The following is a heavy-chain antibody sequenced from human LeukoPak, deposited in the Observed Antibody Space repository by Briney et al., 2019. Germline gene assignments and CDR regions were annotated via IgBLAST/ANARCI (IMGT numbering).Heavy chain of an antibody. D-gene: IGHD3-10*01. J-gene: IGHJ4*02. Sequence: GGSLRLSCAASGFTFNAYSMNWVRQAPGKGLEWVSSISSSSSYIYYADSVKGRFTISRDNAKNSLYLQMNSLRAEDTAVYYCARDGGVRGVQVRYFDYWGQGTLVTVSS. V-gene: IGHV3-21*01. CDR3: ARDGGVRGVQVRYFDY. CDR1: GFTFNAYS. CDR2: ISSSSSYI.